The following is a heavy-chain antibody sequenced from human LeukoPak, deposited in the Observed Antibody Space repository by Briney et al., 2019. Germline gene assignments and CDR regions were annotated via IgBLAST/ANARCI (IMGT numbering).Heavy chain of an antibody. CDR2: IFHSGST. CDR3: ARGGGYSSSRHTDS. D-gene: IGHD6-13*01. V-gene: IGHV4-4*02. Sequence: GSLRLSCAASAFTFSGYEMNWVRQPPGKGLEWIGEIFHSGSTNYNPSLKSRVTISVDKSKNQFSLKLSSVTAADTAVYYCARGGGYSSSRHTDSWGQGTLVTVSS. CDR1: AFTFSGYE. J-gene: IGHJ4*02.